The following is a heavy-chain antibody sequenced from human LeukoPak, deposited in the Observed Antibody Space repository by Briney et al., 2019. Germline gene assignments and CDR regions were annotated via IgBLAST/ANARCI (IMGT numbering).Heavy chain of an antibody. J-gene: IGHJ6*03. CDR2: IIPIFGTA. CDR3: ARGFLGSSWFYYYYYYMDV. V-gene: IGHV1-69*13. CDR1: GGTFSSYA. D-gene: IGHD6-13*01. Sequence: SVKVSCKASGGTFSSYAISWVRQAPGQGLEWMGGIIPIFGTANYAQKFQGRVTITADESTSTAYMELSRLRSDDTAVYYCARGFLGSSWFYYYYYYMDVWGKGTTVTVSS.